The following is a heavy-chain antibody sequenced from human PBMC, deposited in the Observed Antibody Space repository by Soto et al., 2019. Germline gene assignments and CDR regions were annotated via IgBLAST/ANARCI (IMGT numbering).Heavy chain of an antibody. CDR1: GFTFSSYG. V-gene: IGHV3-33*01. CDR3: ARDQEGGYSYGYSYYFDY. CDR2: IWYDGSNK. J-gene: IGHJ4*02. Sequence: GGSLRLSCAASGFTFSSYGMHWVRQAPGKGLEWVAVIWYDGSNKYYAESVKGRFTISRDNSKNTLYLQMNSLRAEDTAVFYCARDQEGGYSYGYSYYFDYWGQGTLVTVSS. D-gene: IGHD5-18*01.